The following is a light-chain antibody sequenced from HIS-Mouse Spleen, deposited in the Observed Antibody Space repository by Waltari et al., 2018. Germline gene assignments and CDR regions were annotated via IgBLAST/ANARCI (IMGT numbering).Light chain of an antibody. Sequence: DIQMTQSPSSLSASVGDRVTITCQASQDISNYLNWYQQKPGKAPKLLIYDASNLETGVPSRFSGSGSGTDFTFTISSLQPEDIATYYCQQYDNLPLTFGGGPRWRSN. J-gene: IGKJ4*01. CDR3: QQYDNLPLT. CDR2: DAS. CDR1: QDISNY. V-gene: IGKV1-33*01.